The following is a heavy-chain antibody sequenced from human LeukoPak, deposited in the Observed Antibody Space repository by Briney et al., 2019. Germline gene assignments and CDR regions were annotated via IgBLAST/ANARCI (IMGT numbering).Heavy chain of an antibody. D-gene: IGHD3-16*02. Sequence: APVKVSCKASGYTFIGYYMHWVRQAPGQGLEWMGIINPSGGSTSYAQKFQGRVTITADKSTSTAYMELSSLRSEDTAVYYCARDQGIGMITFGGVIVEGGAFDIWGQGTMVTVSS. CDR1: GYTFIGYY. V-gene: IGHV1-46*01. CDR2: INPSGGST. CDR3: ARDQGIGMITFGGVIVEGGAFDI. J-gene: IGHJ3*02.